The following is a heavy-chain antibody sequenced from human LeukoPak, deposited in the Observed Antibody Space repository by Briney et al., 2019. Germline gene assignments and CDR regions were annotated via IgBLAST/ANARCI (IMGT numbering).Heavy chain of an antibody. CDR2: TYYRSKWYN. Sequence: SQTLSLTCAISGDSVSSNSAAWNWIRQSPSRGLEWLGRTYYRSKWYNDYAVSVKSRITINPDTSKNQFSLQLNSVTPADTAVYYCARGRSWQQLVRERGGYDYWGQGTLVTVSS. V-gene: IGHV6-1*01. CDR1: GDSVSSNSAA. D-gene: IGHD6-13*01. CDR3: ARGRSWQQLVRERGGYDY. J-gene: IGHJ4*02.